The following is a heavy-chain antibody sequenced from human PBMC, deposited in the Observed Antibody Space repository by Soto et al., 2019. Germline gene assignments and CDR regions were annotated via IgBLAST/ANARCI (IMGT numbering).Heavy chain of an antibody. Sequence: QVQLVQSGAEVKKPGSSVKVSCKASGGTLSSYAIRWVRQAPGQGLEWMGGIIPIFGTANYAQKFQGRVTITADESTSTAYMELSSLRSEDTAVYSCAREALNSRADYWYFDLWGRGTLVTVSS. D-gene: IGHD1-7*01. CDR3: AREALNSRADYWYFDL. CDR1: GGTLSSYA. V-gene: IGHV1-69*12. CDR2: IIPIFGTA. J-gene: IGHJ2*01.